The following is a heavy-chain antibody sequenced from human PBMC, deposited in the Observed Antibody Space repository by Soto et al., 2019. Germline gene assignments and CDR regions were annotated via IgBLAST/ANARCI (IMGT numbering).Heavy chain of an antibody. Sequence: ASVKGSCKASGYTFSSYDINWVRQAPGQGLEWMGWMNPNTGNTGYIQKFQGRVTMTRNTSISTAYMELSSLSSDDTAVYYCARSLLCGGDCYSHYYFDYWGQGTLVTVS. J-gene: IGHJ4*02. CDR3: ARSLLCGGDCYSHYYFDY. CDR1: GYTFSSYD. CDR2: MNPNTGNT. D-gene: IGHD2-21*02. V-gene: IGHV1-8*01.